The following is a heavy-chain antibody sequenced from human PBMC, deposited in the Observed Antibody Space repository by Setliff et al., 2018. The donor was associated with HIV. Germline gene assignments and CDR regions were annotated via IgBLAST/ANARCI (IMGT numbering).Heavy chain of an antibody. CDR3: AREGRITSFGVIIPGSNALDV. D-gene: IGHD3-3*01. J-gene: IGHJ6*02. CDR1: GFTFSTYA. Sequence: GGSLRLSCAASGFTFSTYAMTWVRQAPGKGLEWVSSIDSGGDTYYPGSVKGRFTISRDISKNSLSLQMNSLRPEDTAVYYCAREGRITSFGVIIPGSNALDVWGQGTTVTVSS. CDR2: IDSGGDT. V-gene: IGHV3-23*01.